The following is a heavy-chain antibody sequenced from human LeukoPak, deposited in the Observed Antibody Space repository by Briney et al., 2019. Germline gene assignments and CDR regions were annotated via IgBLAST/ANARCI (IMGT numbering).Heavy chain of an antibody. J-gene: IGHJ4*02. V-gene: IGHV3-23*01. CDR1: GFTFSSYA. CDR2: ISGSGGST. Sequence: GGSLRLSCAASGFTFSSYAMSWVRQAPGKGLEWVSAISGSGGSTYYADSVKGRFTISRDNSKNTLYLQMNSLRAEDTAVYYCARDMDQWFGELSYYFDYWGQGTLVTVSS. CDR3: ARDMDQWFGELSYYFDY. D-gene: IGHD3-10*01.